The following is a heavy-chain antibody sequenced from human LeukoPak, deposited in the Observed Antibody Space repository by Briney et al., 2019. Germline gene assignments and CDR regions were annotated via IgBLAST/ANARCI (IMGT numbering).Heavy chain of an antibody. J-gene: IGHJ4*02. CDR3: TRGDILTNYLPDY. CDR1: GFTFSSYG. Sequence: PGRSLRLSCAASGFTFSSYGMHWVRQAPGKGLEWVAFIRYDGSNKYYADSVKGRLTISRDNSKNTLYLQMNSLRAEDTAVYYCTRGDILTNYLPDYWGQGTLVTVSS. V-gene: IGHV3-30*02. D-gene: IGHD3-9*01. CDR2: IRYDGSNK.